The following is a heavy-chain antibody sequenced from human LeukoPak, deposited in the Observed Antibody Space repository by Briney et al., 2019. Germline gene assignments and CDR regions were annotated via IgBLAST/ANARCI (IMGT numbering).Heavy chain of an antibody. CDR2: ISGSSSTI. D-gene: IGHD6-6*01. CDR1: GFTFSDYY. Sequence: GGSLRLSCAASGFTFSDYYMTWIRQAPGKGLEWVSSISGSSSTIYYADSVRGRFTISRDNAKNSLYLQMNSLRAEDTAVYCCARGPSSSFPPDYWGQGTLVTVSS. V-gene: IGHV3-11*01. J-gene: IGHJ4*02. CDR3: ARGPSSSFPPDY.